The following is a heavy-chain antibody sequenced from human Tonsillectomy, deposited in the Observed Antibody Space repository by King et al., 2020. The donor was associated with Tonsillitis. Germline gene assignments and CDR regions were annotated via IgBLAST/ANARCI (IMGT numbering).Heavy chain of an antibody. D-gene: IGHD3-22*01. V-gene: IGHV3-7*03. J-gene: IGHJ4*02. CDR2: INQDGSQK. CDR1: GFTFSRYW. Sequence: QLVQSGGGLVQPGESLRLSCAASGFTFSRYWMSWVRQAPGKGLEWVANINQDGSQKWYVDSVRGRFIISRDNARNSLSLQMNGLRVEDTAVYYCAREGLGDYGYYWGYWGQGILVAVSS. CDR3: AREGLGDYGYYWGY.